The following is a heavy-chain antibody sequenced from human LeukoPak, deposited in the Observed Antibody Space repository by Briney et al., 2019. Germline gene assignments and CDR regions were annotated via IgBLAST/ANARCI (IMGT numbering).Heavy chain of an antibody. Sequence: ASVKVSCKASVYTFTSYDINWVRQATGQGLEWMGRMNPNSGNTGYAQKFQGRVTMTRNTSISTAYMELSSLRSEDTAVYYCARGRSPAGIQGNWFDPWGQGTLVTVSS. CDR2: MNPNSGNT. J-gene: IGHJ5*02. CDR1: VYTFTSYD. V-gene: IGHV1-8*01. CDR3: ARGRSPAGIQGNWFDP. D-gene: IGHD2-2*02.